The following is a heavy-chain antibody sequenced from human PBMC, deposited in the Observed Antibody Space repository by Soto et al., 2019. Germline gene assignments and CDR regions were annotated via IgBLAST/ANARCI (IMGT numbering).Heavy chain of an antibody. CDR3: AREDYTGNSRFFDY. D-gene: IGHD3-9*01. CDR1: GGSIGSGNYY. J-gene: IGHJ4*02. V-gene: IGHV4-30-4*01. Sequence: PSETLSLTCSVSGGSIGSGNYYWSWIRHPPGKGLEWIGYIYHSGITYYNPSLNSRVTISVDMSKNQFSLRLSSVTAADTAVYYCAREDYTGNSRFFDYWGQGVLVTVS. CDR2: IYHSGIT.